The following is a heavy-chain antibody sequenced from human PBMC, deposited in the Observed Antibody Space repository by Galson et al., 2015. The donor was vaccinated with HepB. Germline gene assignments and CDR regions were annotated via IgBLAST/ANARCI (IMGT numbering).Heavy chain of an antibody. CDR3: ARAARWLDP. CDR2: ISDDGHTK. J-gene: IGHJ5*02. V-gene: IGHV3-11*01. CDR1: GFIFSDYH. Sequence: SLRLSCAASGFIFSDYHMSWIRQAPGKGLEWISYISDDGHTKNYADSVKGRFTISRDNAMNSLSLQMNGLRVEDTAIYYCARAARWLDPWGQGTLVTVSS.